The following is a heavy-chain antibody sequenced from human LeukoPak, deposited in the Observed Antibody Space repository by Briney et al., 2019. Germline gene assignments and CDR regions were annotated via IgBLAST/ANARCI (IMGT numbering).Heavy chain of an antibody. Sequence: GGSLRLSCAASGFTFSSYSMNWVRQAPGKGLEWVSYISSSSSTIYYADSVKGRFTISRDNAKNSLYLQMNSLRAEDTAVYYCAREFLGNPGAFDIWGQGTMVTVSS. CDR2: ISSSSSTI. J-gene: IGHJ3*02. D-gene: IGHD1-14*01. CDR1: GFTFSSYS. CDR3: AREFLGNPGAFDI. V-gene: IGHV3-48*01.